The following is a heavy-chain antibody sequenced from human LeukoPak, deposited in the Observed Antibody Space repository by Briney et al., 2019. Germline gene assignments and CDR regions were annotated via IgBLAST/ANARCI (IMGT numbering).Heavy chain of an antibody. CDR3: ARVPAGYGPYYFDY. CDR1: GYTFSGHY. D-gene: IGHD5-18*01. Sequence: ASVKVSCKASGYTFSGHYIHWVRQAPGQGLEWMGWINPNSGGTNYAQKFQGRVTMTRDTSTSTAYMELSSLRSDDTAVYYCARVPAGYGPYYFDYWGQGTLVTVSS. CDR2: INPNSGGT. J-gene: IGHJ4*02. V-gene: IGHV1-2*02.